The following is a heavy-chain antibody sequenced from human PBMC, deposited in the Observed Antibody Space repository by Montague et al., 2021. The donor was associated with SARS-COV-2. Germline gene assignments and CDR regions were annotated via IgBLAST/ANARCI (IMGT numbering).Heavy chain of an antibody. CDR1: GFSLTTSGMS. J-gene: IGHJ3*02. CDR2: LDWDDDT. CDR3: ARMRRHGGSVLDYSFDI. Sequence: PALVKPTQTLTLTCTFSGFSLTTSGMSVTWIRQPPGKALEWLARLDWDDDTYYRTSLETRLTLSKDTSKNQVALTMTNVDPADTGTYFCARMRRHGGSVLDYSFDIWGQGAFVTVSS. V-gene: IGHV2-70*11. D-gene: IGHD1-26*01.